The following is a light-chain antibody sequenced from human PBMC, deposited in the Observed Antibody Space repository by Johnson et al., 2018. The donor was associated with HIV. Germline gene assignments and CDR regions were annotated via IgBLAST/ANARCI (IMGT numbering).Light chain of an antibody. J-gene: IGLJ1*01. V-gene: IGLV1-51*01. CDR2: DNN. Sequence: QSVLTQPPSVSAAPGQKVTISCSGSSSNIGNNYVSWYQQLPGTAPKLLIYDNNKRPSGIPDRFSGYKSGTSATLGITGLQTGDEADYYRGTWDSSLRTGFFGTVTKVTIV. CDR1: SSNIGNNY. CDR3: GTWDSSLRTGF.